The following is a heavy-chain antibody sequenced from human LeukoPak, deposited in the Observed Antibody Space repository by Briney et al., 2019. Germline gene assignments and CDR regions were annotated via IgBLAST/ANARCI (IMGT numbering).Heavy chain of an antibody. CDR2: IYYSGST. Sequence: SETLSLTCSVSGGSISSYYWSWIRQPPGKGLEWIGYIYYSGSTNYNPSLKSRVPISVDTSKNQFSLKLSSVTAADTAVYYCARVVAARTYYMDGWGKGTTVTVSS. D-gene: IGHD6-6*01. V-gene: IGHV4-59*01. CDR1: GGSISSYY. J-gene: IGHJ6*03. CDR3: ARVVAARTYYMDG.